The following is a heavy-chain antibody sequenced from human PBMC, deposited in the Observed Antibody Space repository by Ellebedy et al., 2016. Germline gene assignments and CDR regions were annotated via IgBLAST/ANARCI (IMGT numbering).Heavy chain of an antibody. CDR3: TTYPIYSGSYYGNYYYDMDV. J-gene: IGHJ6*02. V-gene: IGHV3-15*01. CDR1: GVTFSNAW. D-gene: IGHD1-26*01. CDR2: IKSKTDGGTT. Sequence: GESLKIPCAASGVTFSNAWMSWVRQAPGKGLEWVGRIKSKTDGGTTDYAAPVKGRFTISRDDSKNTLYLQMNSLKTDDTAVYYCTTYPIYSGSYYGNYYYDMDVWGQGTTVTVSS.